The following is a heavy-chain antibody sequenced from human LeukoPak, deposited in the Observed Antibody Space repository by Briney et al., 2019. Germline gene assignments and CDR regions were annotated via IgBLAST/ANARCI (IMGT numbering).Heavy chain of an antibody. CDR1: GFTFSSYA. J-gene: IGHJ4*02. Sequence: GGSLRLSCAASGFTFSSYAMSWVRQAPGKGLEWVSDINGSGGSTYYADSVKGRFTISRDNSKNTLYLQMNSLRAEDTAVYYCAKADIGYSSSWAHFDYWGQGTLVTVSS. D-gene: IGHD6-13*01. CDR2: INGSGGST. V-gene: IGHV3-23*01. CDR3: AKADIGYSSSWAHFDY.